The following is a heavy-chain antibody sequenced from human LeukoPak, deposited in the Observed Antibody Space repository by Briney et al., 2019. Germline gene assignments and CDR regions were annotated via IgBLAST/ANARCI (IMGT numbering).Heavy chain of an antibody. CDR1: GFIFPNYA. V-gene: IGHV3-23*01. CDR3: ASDSSEITGVRDY. Sequence: GGTLRLSCAASGFIFPNYAMNWVRQAPGKGPEWVSSISGSGGSTYYADSVKGRFTISRDNTNNSLYLQMNSLRAEDTAVYYCASDSSEITGVRDYWGQGTLVTVSS. D-gene: IGHD4-23*01. J-gene: IGHJ4*02. CDR2: ISGSGGST.